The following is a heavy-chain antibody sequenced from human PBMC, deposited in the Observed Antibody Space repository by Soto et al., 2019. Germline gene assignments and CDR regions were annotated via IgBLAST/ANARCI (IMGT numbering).Heavy chain of an antibody. V-gene: IGHV3-30*04. J-gene: IGHJ4*02. CDR1: GFTFTTYA. D-gene: IGHD2-15*01. CDR2: ISNDGRGK. Sequence: QVQLVESGGGVGQPGRSLRLSCASSGFTFTTYAIHWVRQAPGKGLEWVAVISNDGRGKYYADSVKGRFTISRDNSKNTLYLRMNILRSDDTAVYYCARDECFGGGRSCYYFDFWGQGTLVTVSS. CDR3: ARDECFGGGRSCYYFDF.